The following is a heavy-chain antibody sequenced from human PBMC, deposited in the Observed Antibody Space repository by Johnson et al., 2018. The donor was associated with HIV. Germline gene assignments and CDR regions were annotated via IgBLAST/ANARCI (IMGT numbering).Heavy chain of an antibody. Sequence: STIYYADSVKGRFTISRDNSKNTLYLQMNSLRAEDTAVYYCAKDSEVSGYQPDAFDIWGQGTMVTVSS. V-gene: IGHV3-48*01. D-gene: IGHD3-3*01. CDR3: AKDSEVSGYQPDAFDI. CDR2: STI. J-gene: IGHJ3*02.